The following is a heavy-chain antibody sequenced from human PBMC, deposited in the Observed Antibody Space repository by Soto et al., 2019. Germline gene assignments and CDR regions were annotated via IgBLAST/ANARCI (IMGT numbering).Heavy chain of an antibody. CDR2: IYYSGST. J-gene: IGHJ3*02. V-gene: IGHV4-31*03. CDR1: GGSISSGGYY. Sequence: SETLSLTCTVSGGSISSGGYYWSWIRQHPGKGLEWIGYIYYSGSTYYNPSLKSRVTISVDTSKNQFSLKLSSVTAADTAVYYCARDTRRADAFDIWGQGTMVTVSS. CDR3: ARDTRRADAFDI.